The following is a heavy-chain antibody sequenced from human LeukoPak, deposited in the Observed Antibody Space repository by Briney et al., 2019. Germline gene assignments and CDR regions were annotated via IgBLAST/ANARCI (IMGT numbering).Heavy chain of an antibody. D-gene: IGHD7-27*01. CDR3: SRGLGD. CDR1: GFTFYGSE. Sequence: GGSLRLSCATSGFTFYGSEMHWVRQASGKGLEWVGRIRAKAVDSATAYTASVKGTFTISRDDSTSTVFLQMNSLQSEDTALYYCSRGLGDWGPGTLVTVSS. J-gene: IGHJ4*02. CDR2: IRAKAVDSAT. V-gene: IGHV3-73*01.